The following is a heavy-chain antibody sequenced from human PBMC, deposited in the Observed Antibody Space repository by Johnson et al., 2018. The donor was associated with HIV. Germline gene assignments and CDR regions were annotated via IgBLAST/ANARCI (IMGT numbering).Heavy chain of an antibody. D-gene: IGHD3-3*01. Sequence: VQLVESGGSVVRPGGSLRLSCAASGFTFDNFAMSWVRQAPGKGLEWVSVIYSGGSTYYADSVKGRFTISRDNAKNSLYLQMNSLRDEDTSVYYCTVWRWGWSGQEPFDVWGPGTMVTVSS. CDR3: TVWRWGWSGQEPFDV. CDR2: IYSGGST. CDR1: GFTFDNFA. J-gene: IGHJ3*01. V-gene: IGHV3-20*04.